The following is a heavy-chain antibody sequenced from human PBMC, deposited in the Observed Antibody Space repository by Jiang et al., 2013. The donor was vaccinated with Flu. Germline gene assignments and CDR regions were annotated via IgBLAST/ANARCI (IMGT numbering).Heavy chain of an antibody. CDR3: AKDLGPGVKYGMDV. D-gene: IGHD2-8*01. CDR2: IRYDGSNNK. CDR1: GFTFSSYG. J-gene: IGHJ6*02. Sequence: GGSPGDSTCAASGFTFSSYGMHWVRQAPGKGLEWVAFIRYDGSNNKYYADSVKGRFTISRDNSKNALYLQMNSLRAEDTAVYYCAKDLGPGVKYGMDVWGQGTTVTVSS. V-gene: IGHV3-30*02.